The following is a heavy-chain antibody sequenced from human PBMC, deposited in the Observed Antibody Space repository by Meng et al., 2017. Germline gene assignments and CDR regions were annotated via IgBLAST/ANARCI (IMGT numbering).Heavy chain of an antibody. D-gene: IGHD6-19*01. CDR3: ASGSQWLFPY. CDR2: RSYDGSKK. V-gene: IGHV3-30*01. J-gene: IGHJ4*02. CDR1: GFPFSSNA. Sequence: LVGSGGGVVQPGTSQSLSFPASGFPFSSNAMHWVRQAPGKGLEWVAVRSYDGSKKYYADSVKVRFTISRDNSKNTLYLQMNSLRAEDTAVYYCASGSQWLFPYWGQGTLVTVSS.